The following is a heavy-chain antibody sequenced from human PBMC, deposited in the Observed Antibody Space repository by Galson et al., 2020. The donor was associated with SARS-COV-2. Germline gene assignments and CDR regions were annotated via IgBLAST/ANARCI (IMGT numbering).Heavy chain of an antibody. CDR3: TTGSSWYY. D-gene: IGHD1-1*01. V-gene: IGHV3-15*01. J-gene: IGHJ4*02. CDR1: GFTFSNAW. Sequence: GESLKISCAASGFTFSNAWMTWVRQAPGKGLEWVGLIKSKTDGGTTDYAAPVKGRFAISRDDSKDTLFLQMNSLKTEDTAVYYCTTGSSWYYWGQGTLVAVSS. CDR2: IKSKTDGGTT.